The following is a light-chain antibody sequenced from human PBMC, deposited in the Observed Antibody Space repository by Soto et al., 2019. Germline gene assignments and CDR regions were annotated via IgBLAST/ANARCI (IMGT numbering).Light chain of an antibody. J-gene: IGKJ3*01. CDR3: QQYGSSPPIT. CDR2: GAS. Sequence: IVITQSPATLSVSPGERATLSCGACQTISSSYFAWYQQKPGQAPRLLISGASSRATGIPDRFSGSGSGTDFTLTISRLEPGDFAVYFCQQYGSSPPITFGPGTKVDI. V-gene: IGKV3-20*01. CDR1: QTISSSY.